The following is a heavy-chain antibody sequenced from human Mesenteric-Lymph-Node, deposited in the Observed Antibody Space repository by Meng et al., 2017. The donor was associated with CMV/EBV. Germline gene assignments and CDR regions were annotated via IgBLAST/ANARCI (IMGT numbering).Heavy chain of an antibody. CDR2: IYWDEDK. V-gene: IGHV2-5*02. CDR1: GFSLSTPGVG. D-gene: IGHD6-6*01. CDR3: ARRLYSTSSGALDY. Sequence: FSGFSLSTPGVGVGWVRQPPGKALEWLALIYWDEDKSYRPSLKSRVTITKDTSKNQVVLTLTNMDPVDTATYYCARRLYSTSSGALDYWGQGILVTVSS. J-gene: IGHJ4*02.